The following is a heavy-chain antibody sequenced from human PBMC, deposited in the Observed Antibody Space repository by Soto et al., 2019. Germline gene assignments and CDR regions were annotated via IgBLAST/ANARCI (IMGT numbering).Heavy chain of an antibody. CDR1: GGSITSSRSY. CDR3: ARQPTTADIDLWFDT. D-gene: IGHD2-2*01. J-gene: IGHJ5*02. Sequence: QLQLQESGPGLVKASETLSLTCNVSGGSITSSRSYWAWIRQPPGKGPEWIANIFYSGSTYYNPSLASRVTLSVDTSKNQFSLKLSSVTAADTAVYYCARQPTTADIDLWFDTWGQGTLVTVSS. CDR2: IFYSGST. V-gene: IGHV4-39*01.